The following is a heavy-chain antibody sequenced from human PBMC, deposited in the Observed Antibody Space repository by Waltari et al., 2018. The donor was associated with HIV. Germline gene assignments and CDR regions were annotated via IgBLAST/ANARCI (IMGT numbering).Heavy chain of an antibody. J-gene: IGHJ3*02. Sequence: EVQLVESGGGLVQPGGSLRLSCAASGFTFSNYWMHCVRQAPGKGRVWFSRFNRDGNSKNYADSVKGRFNISRDNAKNTLYLQMNVRGAEDTAVYYCVREGPDIDPDYDAFDIWGQGTMVTVSS. D-gene: IGHD4-17*01. CDR2: FNRDGNSK. V-gene: IGHV3-74*01. CDR3: VREGPDIDPDYDAFDI. CDR1: GFTFSNYW.